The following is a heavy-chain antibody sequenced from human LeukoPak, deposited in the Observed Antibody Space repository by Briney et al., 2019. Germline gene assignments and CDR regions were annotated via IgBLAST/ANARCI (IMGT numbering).Heavy chain of an antibody. J-gene: IGHJ4*02. Sequence: PSQTLSLTCTVSGGSISSGDYCWSWIRQPPGKGLEGIGYIYYSGSTYYNPSLKSRVTISVDTSKNQFSLKLSSVTAADTAVYYCARRDLGGYAFDYWGQGTLVTVSS. CDR3: ARRDLGGYAFDY. V-gene: IGHV4-30-4*01. CDR1: GGSISSGDYC. CDR2: IYYSGST. D-gene: IGHD5-12*01.